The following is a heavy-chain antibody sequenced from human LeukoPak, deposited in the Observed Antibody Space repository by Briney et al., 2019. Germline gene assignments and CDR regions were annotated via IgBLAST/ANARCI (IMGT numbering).Heavy chain of an antibody. J-gene: IGHJ4*02. D-gene: IGHD2-15*01. Sequence: GGSLRLSCAASGFTFSSYGMHWVRQAPGKGLEWVAFIRYDGSNKYCADSVKGRFTISRDNSKNTLYLQMNSLRAEDTAVYYCAKEKGLHPYYFDYWGQGTLVTVPS. CDR3: AKEKGLHPYYFDY. CDR1: GFTFSSYG. V-gene: IGHV3-30*02. CDR2: IRYDGSNK.